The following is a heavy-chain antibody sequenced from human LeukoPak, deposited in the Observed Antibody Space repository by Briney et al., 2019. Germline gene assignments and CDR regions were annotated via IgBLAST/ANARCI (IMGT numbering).Heavy chain of an antibody. J-gene: IGHJ4*02. CDR3: ARTGYSSGWYGDYFDY. Sequence: SETLSLTCAVSGYSISSGYYWGWIRQPPRKGLEWIGSIYHSGSTYYNPSLKSRVTISVDTSKNQFSLKLSSVTAADTAVYYCARTGYSSGWYGDYFDYWGQGTLVTVSS. V-gene: IGHV4-38-2*01. CDR1: GYSISSGYY. CDR2: IYHSGST. D-gene: IGHD6-19*01.